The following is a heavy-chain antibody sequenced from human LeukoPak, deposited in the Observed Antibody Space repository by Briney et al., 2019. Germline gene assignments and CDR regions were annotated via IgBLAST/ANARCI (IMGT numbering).Heavy chain of an antibody. V-gene: IGHV3-23*01. Sequence: GGSLRLSCAASGFTFSSYAMSWVRQAPGKGLEWVSAISGSGGSTYYADSVKGRFTISRDNSKNTLYLQMNSLRAEDTAVYYCARTFGSYVWGGYRYIDYWGQGTLVTVSS. CDR1: GFTFSSYA. CDR2: ISGSGGST. J-gene: IGHJ4*02. CDR3: ARTFGSYVWGGYRYIDY. D-gene: IGHD3-16*02.